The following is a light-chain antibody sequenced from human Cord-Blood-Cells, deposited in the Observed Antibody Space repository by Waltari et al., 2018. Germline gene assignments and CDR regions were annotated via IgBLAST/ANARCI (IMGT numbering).Light chain of an antibody. V-gene: IGKV1-39*01. CDR1: QSISSY. Sequence: DIQMTQSPSSLSASVGDRVTITCRASQSISSYLNWYQQKPGKAPKLLIYAASSLQSGGPSRFSGSGSGTDFTLTISSLQPEDFATYHCQQSYSTPRTFGQGTKVEIK. J-gene: IGKJ1*01. CDR2: AAS. CDR3: QQSYSTPRT.